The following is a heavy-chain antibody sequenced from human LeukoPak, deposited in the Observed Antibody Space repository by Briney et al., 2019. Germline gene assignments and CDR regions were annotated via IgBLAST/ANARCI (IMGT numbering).Heavy chain of an antibody. CDR2: IFYTGFT. CDR3: ARDAYGGNSWGWFDP. CDR1: DGSISDSY. J-gene: IGHJ5*02. D-gene: IGHD4-23*01. Sequence: SETLSLTCTVSDGSISDSYWSWIRQSPGKGLEWIDYIFYTGFTHYNPSLESRVTISVDTSKKQFSLRLNSVTAADTAVYYCARDAYGGNSWGWFDPWGQGTLVTVSS. V-gene: IGHV4-59*12.